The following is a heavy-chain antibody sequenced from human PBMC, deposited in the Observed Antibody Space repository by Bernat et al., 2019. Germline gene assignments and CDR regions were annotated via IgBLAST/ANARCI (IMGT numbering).Heavy chain of an antibody. CDR2: INAGNGNT. CDR1: GYTFTSYG. V-gene: IGHV1-18*01. CDR3: ARPNYYGSGNWFDP. D-gene: IGHD3-10*01. J-gene: IGHJ5*02. Sequence: QVQLVQSGAEVKKPGASVKVSCKASGYTFTSYGISWVRQAPGQGLEWMGWINAGNGNTKYSQKFQGRVTITRDTSATTAYMELSSLRSEDTAVYYCARPNYYGSGNWFDPWGQGTLVTVSS.